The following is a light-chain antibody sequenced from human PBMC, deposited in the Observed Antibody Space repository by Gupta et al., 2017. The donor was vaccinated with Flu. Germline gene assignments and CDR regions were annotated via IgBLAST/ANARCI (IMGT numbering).Light chain of an antibody. CDR3: TQGPQDPALIT. Sequence: PVEQASISCRSSDSRRQSNGKKYLDWYKKTLGQAPRRLIDSGSNRADGATDRCSDSGEGTYDTLKSIRGQAEDVGVYYCTQGPQDPALITFGGGTKVEIK. CDR1: DSRRQSNGKKY. J-gene: IGKJ4*01. CDR2: SGS. V-gene: IGKV2-28*01.